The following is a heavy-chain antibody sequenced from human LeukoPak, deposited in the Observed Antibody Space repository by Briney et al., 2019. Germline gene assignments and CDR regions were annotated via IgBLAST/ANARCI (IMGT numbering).Heavy chain of an antibody. V-gene: IGHV3-30-3*01. Sequence: PGGSLRLSCAASGFTFSSYAMHWVRQAPGKGLEWVAVISYDGSNKYYADSVKGRFTVSRDNAKNSLYLQINSLRVGDTAVYFCAKDTIVLRSRALISSSWYTLPGYWGQGTLVTVSS. CDR2: ISYDGSNK. D-gene: IGHD6-13*01. CDR3: AKDTIVLRSRALISSSWYTLPGY. CDR1: GFTFSSYA. J-gene: IGHJ4*02.